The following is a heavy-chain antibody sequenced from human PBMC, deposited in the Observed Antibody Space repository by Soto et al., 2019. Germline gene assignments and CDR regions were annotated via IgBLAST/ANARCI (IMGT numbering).Heavy chain of an antibody. Sequence: RLSCAASGFTFSSYGMHWVRQAPGKGLEWVAVIWYDGSNKYYADSVKGRFTISRDNSKNTLYLQMNSLRAEDTAVYYCARAHCSSTSCYTYYDYWGQGTLVTVSS. CDR1: GFTFSSYG. D-gene: IGHD2-2*02. CDR3: ARAHCSSTSCYTYYDY. J-gene: IGHJ4*02. V-gene: IGHV3-33*01. CDR2: IWYDGSNK.